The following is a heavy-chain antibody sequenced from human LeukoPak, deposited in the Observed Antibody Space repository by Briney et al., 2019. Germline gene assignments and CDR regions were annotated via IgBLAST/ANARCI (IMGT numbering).Heavy chain of an antibody. D-gene: IGHD1-26*01. CDR1: GGTFSSYA. Sequence: GASVKVSCKASGGTFSSYAISWVRQAPGQGLEWMGRIVPILGIANYAQKFQGRVTITADKSTSTAYMELSSLRSEDTAVYYCARDSPNSGSYYRYYFDYWGQGTLVTVSS. J-gene: IGHJ4*02. CDR3: ARDSPNSGSYYRYYFDY. V-gene: IGHV1-69*04. CDR2: IVPILGIA.